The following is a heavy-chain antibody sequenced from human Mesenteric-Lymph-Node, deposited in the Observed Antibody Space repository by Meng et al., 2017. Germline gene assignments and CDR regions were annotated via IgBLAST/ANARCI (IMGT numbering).Heavy chain of an antibody. D-gene: IGHD1-26*01. CDR3: AREGGWGSGSYGIWFDP. J-gene: IGHJ5*02. V-gene: IGHV4-59*01. Sequence: ESLKISCTVSGGSISSYYWSWIRQPPGKGLEWIGYIYYSGSTNYNPSLKSRVTISVDTSKNQFSLKLSSVTAADTAVYYCAREGGWGSGSYGIWFDPWGQGTLVTVSS. CDR1: GGSISSYY. CDR2: IYYSGST.